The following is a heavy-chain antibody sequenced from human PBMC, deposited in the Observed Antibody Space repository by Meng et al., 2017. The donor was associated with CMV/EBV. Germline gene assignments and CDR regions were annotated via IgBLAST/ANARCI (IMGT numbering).Heavy chain of an antibody. Sequence: ESLKISCTVSGGSISSSSYYWGWSRQPPGKGLEWIGSIYYSGSTYYNPSLKSRVTISVDTSKNQFSLKLSSVTAADTAVYYCARSHTAMTLPNIYFDYWGQGTLVTVSS. CDR3: ARSHTAMTLPNIYFDY. V-gene: IGHV4-39*07. CDR1: GGSISSSSYY. J-gene: IGHJ4*02. D-gene: IGHD5-18*01. CDR2: IYYSGST.